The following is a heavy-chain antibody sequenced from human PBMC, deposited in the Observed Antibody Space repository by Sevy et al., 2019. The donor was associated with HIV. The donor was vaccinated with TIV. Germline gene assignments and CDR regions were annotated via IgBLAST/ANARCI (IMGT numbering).Heavy chain of an antibody. J-gene: IGHJ4*02. CDR2: INHSGRA. CDR3: ARPGGDL. CDR1: GGSFSAYY. Sequence: SETLSLTCAVYGGSFSAYYWSWIRQAPGQGLEWIGDINHSGRANYNPSLKSRVTISVDTTKSQFSLKLSSVTAADTAVYYCARPGGDLWGRGTLVTVSS. D-gene: IGHD3-16*01. V-gene: IGHV4-34*01.